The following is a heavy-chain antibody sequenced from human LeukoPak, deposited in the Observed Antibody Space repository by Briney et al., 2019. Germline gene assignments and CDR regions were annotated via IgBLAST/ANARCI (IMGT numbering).Heavy chain of an antibody. J-gene: IGHJ4*02. V-gene: IGHV3-48*04. Sequence: GSLRLSCAASGFTFSNYSLTWVRQAPGKGLEWVSCISSTSSGIYYADSVKGRFTISRDNAKNALYLQMNSLRAEDTAVYFCVKGMRLFDYWGQGTLVTVSS. D-gene: IGHD3-16*01. CDR2: ISSTSSGI. CDR1: GFTFSNYS. CDR3: VKGMRLFDY.